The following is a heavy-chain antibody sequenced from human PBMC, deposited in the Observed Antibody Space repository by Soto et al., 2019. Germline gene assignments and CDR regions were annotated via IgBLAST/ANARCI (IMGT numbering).Heavy chain of an antibody. J-gene: IGHJ4*02. V-gene: IGHV5-51*01. D-gene: IGHD6-19*01. CDR3: AARRGGYDLDSSGWYF. CDR2: IYPGDSDT. Sequence: GESLKISCKGSGYSFTSYWIGWVRQRPGKGLEWMGIIYPGDSDTRYSPSFQGQVTISADKSISTAYLQWSSLKASDTAMYYCAARRGGYDLDSSGWYFWGQGTLVTVSS. CDR1: GYSFTSYW.